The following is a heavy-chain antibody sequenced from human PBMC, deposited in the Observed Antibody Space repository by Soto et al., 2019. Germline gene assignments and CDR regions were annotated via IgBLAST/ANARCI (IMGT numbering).Heavy chain of an antibody. CDR3: ARGPLVVLNYFES. Sequence: QVQLVQSGTEVKKPGSSVKVSCKASGVTFRNYPINWVRQAPGQGLEWMGSIFPLTDIPDSAQNFQARLTISADKSTSTAYMELSSLTSDDTAMYFCARGPLVVLNYFESWGQGTLVTVSS. CDR2: IFPLTDIP. J-gene: IGHJ4*02. CDR1: GVTFRNYP. V-gene: IGHV1-69*02.